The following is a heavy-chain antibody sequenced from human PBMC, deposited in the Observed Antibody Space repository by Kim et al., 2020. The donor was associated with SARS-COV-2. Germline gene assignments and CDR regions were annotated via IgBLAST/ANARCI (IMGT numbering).Heavy chain of an antibody. CDR1: GYTFTGYY. V-gene: IGHV1-2*06. CDR2: INPNSGGT. Sequence: ASVKVSCKASGYTFTGYYMHWVRQAPGQGLEWMGRINPNSGGTNYAQKFQGRVTMTRDTSISTAYMELSRLRSDDTAVYYCARGLYCSGGSCSATDSWGQGTLVTVSS. CDR3: ARGLYCSGGSCSATDS. J-gene: IGHJ4*02. D-gene: IGHD2-15*01.